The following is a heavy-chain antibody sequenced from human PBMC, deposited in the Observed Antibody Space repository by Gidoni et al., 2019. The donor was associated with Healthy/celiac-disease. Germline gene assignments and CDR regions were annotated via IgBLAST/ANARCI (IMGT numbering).Heavy chain of an antibody. D-gene: IGHD2-15*01. J-gene: IGHJ6*02. CDR1: GFTFSSYS. CDR3: ARDDFCSGGSCYLTPSYYYYYGMDV. CDR2: ISSSSSYI. V-gene: IGHV3-21*01. Sequence: EVQLVESGGGLVKPGGSLRLSCAASGFTFSSYSMNWVRQAPGKGLEWVSSISSSSSYIYYADSVKGRFTISRDNAKNSLYLQMNSLRAEDTAVYYCARDDFCSGGSCYLTPSYYYYYGMDVWGQGTTVTVSS.